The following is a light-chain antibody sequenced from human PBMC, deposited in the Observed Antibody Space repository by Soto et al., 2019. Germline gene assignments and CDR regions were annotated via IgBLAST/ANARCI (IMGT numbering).Light chain of an antibody. CDR1: ISNIRAGYD. Sequence: QSVLTQPPSVSGAPGQRVTISCTGSISNIRAGYDVHWYQQLPGTAPKLLIYNNNNRPSGVPDRFSGSKSGTSASLAITGLQAEDEADYYCQSYDSSLSGSVFGGGTKVTVL. V-gene: IGLV1-40*01. CDR2: NNN. CDR3: QSYDSSLSGSV. J-gene: IGLJ3*02.